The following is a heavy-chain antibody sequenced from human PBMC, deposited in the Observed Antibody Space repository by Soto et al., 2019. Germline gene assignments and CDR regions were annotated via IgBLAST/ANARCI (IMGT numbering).Heavy chain of an antibody. CDR3: ARVVYFDRSAYGL. J-gene: IGHJ3*01. CDR2: ISGDSNYI. Sequence: XGSLRLYCAASGFSFSGYNMNWVRQAPGKGLEWVSSISGDSNYIYYADSVQGRFTISRDNAKNSVYLQMNSLRAEDTAVYYCARVVYFDRSAYGLWGQGTMVTVS. V-gene: IGHV3-21*01. D-gene: IGHD3-22*01. CDR1: GFSFSGYN.